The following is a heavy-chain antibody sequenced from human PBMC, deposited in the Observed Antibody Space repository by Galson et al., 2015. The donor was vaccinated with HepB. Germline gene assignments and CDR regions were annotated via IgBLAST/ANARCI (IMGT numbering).Heavy chain of an antibody. CDR3: ARYGYRRGFDY. Sequence: QMQLQESGPGLVKPSETLSLTCTVSGGSTSSYYWTWIRQPPGMGLEWIGYIYYSGSTYYNPSLKSRVTISLDTSKDQFSLKLSSVTAADTAVYFCARYGYRRGFDYWGQGTLVTVSS. CDR1: GGSTSSYY. D-gene: IGHD5-18*01. CDR2: IYYSGST. J-gene: IGHJ4*02. V-gene: IGHV4-59*01.